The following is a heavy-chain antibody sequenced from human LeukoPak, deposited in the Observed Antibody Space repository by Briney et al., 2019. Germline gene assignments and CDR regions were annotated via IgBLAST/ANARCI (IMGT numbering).Heavy chain of an antibody. Sequence: SETLSLTCTVSGGSISSSSYYWGWIRQPPGKGLEWIGSIYYSGSTYYNPSLKSRVTISVDTSKNQFSLKLSSVTAADTAVYYCARVPRGSRPHYWGQGTLVTVSS. V-gene: IGHV4-39*07. CDR1: GGSISSSSYY. CDR2: IYYSGST. D-gene: IGHD3-10*01. CDR3: ARVPRGSRPHY. J-gene: IGHJ4*02.